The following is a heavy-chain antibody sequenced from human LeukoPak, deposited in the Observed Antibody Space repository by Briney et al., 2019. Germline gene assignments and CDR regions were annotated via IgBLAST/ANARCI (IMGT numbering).Heavy chain of an antibody. J-gene: IGHJ4*02. CDR2: IYYSGST. CDR3: ARTWPRGDYTLGYFDY. Sequence: SETLSLTCTVSGGSISSSSYYWGWIRQPPGKGLEWIGSIYYSGSTYYNPSLKSRVTMSVDTSKNQFSLKLSSVTAADTAVYYCARTWPRGDYTLGYFDYWGQGTLVTVSS. CDR1: GGSISSSSYY. D-gene: IGHD4-17*01. V-gene: IGHV4-39*07.